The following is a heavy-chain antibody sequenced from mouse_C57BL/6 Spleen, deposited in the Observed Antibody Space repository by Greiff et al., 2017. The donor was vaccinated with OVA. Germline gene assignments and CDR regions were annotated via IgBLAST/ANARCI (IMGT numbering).Heavy chain of an antibody. Sequence: QVHVKQSGAELARPGASVKLSCKASGYTFTSYGISWVKQRTGQGLEWIGEIYPRSGNTYYNEKFKGKATLTADKSSSTAYMELRSLTSEDSAVYFCARDVDEGLAYWGQGTLVTVSA. V-gene: IGHV1-81*01. CDR3: ARDVDEGLAY. CDR1: GYTFTSYG. CDR2: IYPRSGNT. J-gene: IGHJ3*01. D-gene: IGHD3-3*01.